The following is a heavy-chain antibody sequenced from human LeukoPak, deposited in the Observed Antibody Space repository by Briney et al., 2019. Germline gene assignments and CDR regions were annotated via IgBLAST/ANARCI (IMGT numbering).Heavy chain of an antibody. D-gene: IGHD3-9*01. Sequence: GGSLRLSCAAPGFTFSNCGMSWVRQAPGKGLEWVSAISGSGGSTYFADSVKGRFTISRDNSKNTLYLQMNSLRAEDTAVYYCAKGVRYFDWYDYWGQGTLVTVSS. V-gene: IGHV3-23*01. CDR1: GFTFSNCG. CDR2: ISGSGGST. J-gene: IGHJ4*02. CDR3: AKGVRYFDWYDY.